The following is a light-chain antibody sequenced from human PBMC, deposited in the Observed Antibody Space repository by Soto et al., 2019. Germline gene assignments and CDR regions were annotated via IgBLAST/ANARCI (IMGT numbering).Light chain of an antibody. J-gene: IGKJ4*01. CDR1: QSVSSSY. Sequence: VVITQSPCTLSLSPAERATLSCRSSQSVSSSYLAWYQQKPGQAPRLLIYGASSRATGIPDRFSGSGSGTDFTLTISRLEPEDFAVYYCQQYGRSLTFGGGTKVDIK. CDR3: QQYGRSLT. V-gene: IGKV3-20*01. CDR2: GAS.